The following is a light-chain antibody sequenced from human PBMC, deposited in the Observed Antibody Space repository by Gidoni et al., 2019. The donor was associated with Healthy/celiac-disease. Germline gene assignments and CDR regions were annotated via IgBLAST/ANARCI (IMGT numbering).Light chain of an antibody. Sequence: DIQMTQSLSSLSASVGDRVTITCRASQSISSSLNWYQQKPGKDPKLLIYAASSLQSGVPSRFSGSGSGTDFTLTISSLQPEDFATYYCQQSYSTLPYTFGQGTKLEIK. CDR3: QQSYSTLPYT. CDR1: QSISSS. CDR2: AAS. J-gene: IGKJ2*01. V-gene: IGKV1-39*01.